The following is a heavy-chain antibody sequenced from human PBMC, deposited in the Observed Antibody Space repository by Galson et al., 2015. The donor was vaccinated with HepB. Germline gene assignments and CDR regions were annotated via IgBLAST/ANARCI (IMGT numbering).Heavy chain of an antibody. D-gene: IGHD2-8*02. J-gene: IGHJ4*02. V-gene: IGHV6-1*01. CDR3: ARDGHWYYLGS. Sequence: CAISGDSVSGNSVAWNWLRQSPSRGLEWLGRTYYRSKWYSDYAVSVRSRISIDADTSKNQFSLQLSSVTPDDTAVYYCARDGHWYYLGSWGQGTLVTVSS. CDR1: GDSVSGNSVA. CDR2: TYYRSKWYS.